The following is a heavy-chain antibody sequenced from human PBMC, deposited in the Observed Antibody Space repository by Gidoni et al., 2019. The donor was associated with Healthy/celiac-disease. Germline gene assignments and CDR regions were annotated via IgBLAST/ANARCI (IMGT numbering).Heavy chain of an antibody. V-gene: IGHV3-21*01. Sequence: EVQLVESGGGLVKPGGSLRLSCSASGFTFSSYSMNWVRQAPGKGLEWVSSISSSSSYIYYADSVKGRFTISRDNAKNSLYLQMNSLRAEDTAVYYCATPLGLGYSSSWTIDYWGQGTLVTVSS. D-gene: IGHD6-13*01. J-gene: IGHJ4*02. CDR3: ATPLGLGYSSSWTIDY. CDR2: ISSSSSYI. CDR1: GFTFSSYS.